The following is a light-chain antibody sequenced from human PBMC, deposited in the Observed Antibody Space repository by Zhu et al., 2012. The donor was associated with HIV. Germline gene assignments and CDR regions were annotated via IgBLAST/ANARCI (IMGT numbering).Light chain of an antibody. V-gene: IGKV3-20*01. CDR3: QHYVPSPMYT. Sequence: EIVLTQSPGTLSLSPGERATLSCRASQTVSRNYLAWYQQKPGQAPRLLIYGASRRVTGIPDRFSGSRSGTDFTLTISRLEPEDFAVYYCQHYVPSPMYTFGQGTKLEIK. CDR2: GAS. J-gene: IGKJ2*01. CDR1: QTVSRNY.